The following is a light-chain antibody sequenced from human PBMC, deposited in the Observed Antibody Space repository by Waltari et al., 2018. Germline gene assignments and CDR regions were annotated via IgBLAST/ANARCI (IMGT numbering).Light chain of an antibody. CDR2: AAS. J-gene: IGKJ4*01. Sequence: IQLTQSPSSLSASVGDRVIITCRASQDIRTYLGWYQQKPGKAPKLLIYAASTSQSGVPSRFSGSGSGTDFSLTITSLQPEDFASYYCQQLISYPLTFGGGTKVEIK. CDR3: QQLISYPLT. CDR1: QDIRTY. V-gene: IGKV1-9*01.